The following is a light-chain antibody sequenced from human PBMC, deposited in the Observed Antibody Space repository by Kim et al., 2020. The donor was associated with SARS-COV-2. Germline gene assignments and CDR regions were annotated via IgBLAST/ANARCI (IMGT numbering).Light chain of an antibody. CDR1: KLGDKY. V-gene: IGLV3-1*01. CDR2: QDS. J-gene: IGLJ2*01. CDR3: QAWDSSTVGV. Sequence: GSPGQTASITCSGDKLGDKYACWYQQKPGQSPVLVIYQDSKRPSGIPERFSGSNSGNTATLTISGTQAMDEADYYCQAWDSSTVGVFGGGTQLTVL.